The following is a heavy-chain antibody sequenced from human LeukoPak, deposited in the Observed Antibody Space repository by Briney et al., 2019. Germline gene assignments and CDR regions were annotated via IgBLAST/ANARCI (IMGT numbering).Heavy chain of an antibody. CDR1: GGSISSGSYY. D-gene: IGHD1-26*01. Sequence: PSQTLSLTXTVSGGSISSGSYYWSWIRQPAGKGLEWIGRIYTSGSTNYNPSLKSRVTISVDTSKNQFSLKLSSVTAADTAVYYCARVGELHDAFDIWGQGTMVTVSS. CDR3: ARVGELHDAFDI. J-gene: IGHJ3*02. CDR2: IYTSGST. V-gene: IGHV4-61*02.